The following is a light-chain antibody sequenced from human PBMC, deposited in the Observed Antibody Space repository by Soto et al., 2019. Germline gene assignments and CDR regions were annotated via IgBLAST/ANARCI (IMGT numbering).Light chain of an antibody. V-gene: IGKV3-20*01. CDR3: QQYGSSGT. J-gene: IGKJ1*01. Sequence: EIVLTQSPGTLSLSPGERATLSCRASQSFINNYLSCYQQKPGQAPRLHIYGASNRATGIPDRFSGSGSGTDFTLTISRLEPEDFAVYYCQQYGSSGTFGQGPKVEIK. CDR1: QSFINNY. CDR2: GAS.